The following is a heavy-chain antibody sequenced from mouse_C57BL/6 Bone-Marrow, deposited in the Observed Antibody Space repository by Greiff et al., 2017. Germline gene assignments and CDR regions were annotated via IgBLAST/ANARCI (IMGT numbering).Heavy chain of an antibody. CDR3: ARPDGYYDY. Sequence: VQLQQPGAELVKPGASVKLSCKASSYTFTSYWLQWVKQRPGQGLEWIGEIDPSDSYTNYNQKFKGKATLTVDTSSSTAYMQLSSLTSEDSAVYYCARPDGYYDYWGQGTTLTVSS. CDR2: IDPSDSYT. V-gene: IGHV1-50*01. J-gene: IGHJ2*01. D-gene: IGHD2-3*01. CDR1: SYTFTSYW.